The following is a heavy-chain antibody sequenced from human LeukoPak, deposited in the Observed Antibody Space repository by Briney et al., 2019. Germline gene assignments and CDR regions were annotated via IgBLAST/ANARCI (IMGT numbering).Heavy chain of an antibody. J-gene: IGHJ4*02. Sequence: ASVKVSCKASGYTFTSYGISWVRQAPGQGLEWMGWISAYNGNTNYAQKLQGRDTMTTDTSTSAAYMELRSLRSDDTAVYYCAIEVWGNLDYWGQGTLVTVSS. CDR3: AIEVWGNLDY. V-gene: IGHV1-18*01. CDR2: ISAYNGNT. D-gene: IGHD7-27*01. CDR1: GYTFTSYG.